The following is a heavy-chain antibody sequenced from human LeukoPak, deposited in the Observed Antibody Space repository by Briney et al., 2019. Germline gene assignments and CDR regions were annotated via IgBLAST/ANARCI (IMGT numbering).Heavy chain of an antibody. Sequence: SETLSLTCAVYGGSFSGYYWSWIRQPPGKGLEWIGEINHSGSTNYNPSLKSRVTISIDTSKNQFSLNLGSVTAADTAVYYCARVVVGGTFDYWGQGTLVTVSS. J-gene: IGHJ4*02. CDR1: GGSFSGYY. V-gene: IGHV4-34*09. D-gene: IGHD2-15*01. CDR2: INHSGST. CDR3: ARVVVGGTFDY.